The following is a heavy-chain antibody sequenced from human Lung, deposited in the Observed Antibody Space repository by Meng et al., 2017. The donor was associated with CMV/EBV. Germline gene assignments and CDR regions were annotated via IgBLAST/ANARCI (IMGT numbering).Heavy chain of an antibody. D-gene: IGHD3/OR15-3a*01. V-gene: IGHV1-69*05. CDR3: AKTNHKVIFGSWFDP. J-gene: IGHJ5*02. CDR2: IIPVFGTA. Sequence: SGGTFSSYAISWVRQAPGQGLEWMGGIIPVFGTANYAQKFQDRVTITTDESTSTAYMELSSLRSEDTAVYYCAKTNHKVIFGSWFDPWGQGTLVTVSS. CDR1: GGTFSSYA.